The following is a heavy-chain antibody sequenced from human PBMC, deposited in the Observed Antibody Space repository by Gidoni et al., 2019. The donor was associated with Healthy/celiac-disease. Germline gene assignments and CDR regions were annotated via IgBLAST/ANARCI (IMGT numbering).Heavy chain of an antibody. V-gene: IGHV3-74*01. J-gene: IGHJ4*02. CDR1: VFTFSSSR. D-gene: IGHD3-3*01. CDR2: INTDGRST. Sequence: EVQLVESGGGLVQPGGSLRFSCAASVFTFSSSRMHWVRRAPGNGLVWVSLINTDGRSTRYADSVEGRFTISRDNAKNTLYLQMNSLRAEDTAVYYCARGGLHTYYDFWGGYYPLDYWGQGTLVTVSS. CDR3: ARGGLHTYYDFWGGYYPLDY.